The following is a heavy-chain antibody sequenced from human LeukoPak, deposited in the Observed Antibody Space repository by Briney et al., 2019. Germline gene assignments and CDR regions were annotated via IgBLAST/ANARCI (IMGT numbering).Heavy chain of an antibody. CDR1: GGSISSYY. J-gene: IGHJ5*02. CDR3: ARSRFTVTTWDWFDP. D-gene: IGHD4-11*01. CDR2: IYYSGST. V-gene: IGHV4-59*08. Sequence: SETLSLTCTVSGGSISSYYWSWIRQPPGKGLEWIGYIYYSGSTSYNPSLESRVTLSVDTSKYQYSLKLSSVTAADTAVYYCARSRFTVTTWDWFDPWGQGTLVTVSS.